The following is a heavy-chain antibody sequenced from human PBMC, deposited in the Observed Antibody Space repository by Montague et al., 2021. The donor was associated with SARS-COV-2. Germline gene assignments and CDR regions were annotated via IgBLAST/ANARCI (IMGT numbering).Heavy chain of an antibody. CDR2: IYCSGST. V-gene: IGHV4-59*01. J-gene: IGHJ6*02. CDR3: ARLLRSCTNGVCRTYYYALDV. D-gene: IGHD2-8*01. CDR1: GGSISGFY. Sequence: SETLSLTCTVSGGSISGFYWSWIRQPPGKGLEWIGYIYCSGSTKYNPSLESRVAVSVDRSKNQVSLKLTSVTAADTAVYYCARLLRSCTNGVCRTYYYALDVWGQGTTVTVSS.